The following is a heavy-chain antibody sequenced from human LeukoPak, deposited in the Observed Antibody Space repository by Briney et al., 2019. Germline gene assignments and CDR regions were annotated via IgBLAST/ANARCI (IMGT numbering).Heavy chain of an antibody. CDR3: AKDAAAAGYFDY. CDR2: ISGRGGST. D-gene: IGHD6-13*01. J-gene: IGHJ4*02. Sequence: GSLRLSCAASGFTFSSYAMNWVRQAPGKGLEWVSAISGRGGSTYYADSVKGRFTISRANSKNTLYLQMNSLRAEDTAVYYCAKDAAAAGYFDYWGQGTLVTVSP. V-gene: IGHV3-23*01. CDR1: GFTFSSYA.